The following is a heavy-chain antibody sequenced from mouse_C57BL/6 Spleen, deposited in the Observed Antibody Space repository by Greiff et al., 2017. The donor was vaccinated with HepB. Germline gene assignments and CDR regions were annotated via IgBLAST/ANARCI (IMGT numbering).Heavy chain of an antibody. Sequence: VQLQQSGPELVKPGASVKISCQASGYAFSSSWMNWVKQRPGKGLEWIGRIYPGDGDTNYNGKFKGKATLTADKSSSTAYMQRSSLTSEDSAVYFCARSLPSYYAMDYWGQGTSVTVSS. CDR1: GYAFSSSW. CDR2: IYPGDGDT. J-gene: IGHJ4*01. CDR3: ARSLPSYYAMDY. D-gene: IGHD6-1*01. V-gene: IGHV1-82*01.